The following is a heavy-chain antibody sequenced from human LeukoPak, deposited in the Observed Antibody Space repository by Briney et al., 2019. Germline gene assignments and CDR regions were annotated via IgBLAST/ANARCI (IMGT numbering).Heavy chain of an antibody. Sequence: GGSLRLSCAASGFDFSAYEMNWVRQSPGKGLEWVAYFAGSDTTKYYADSVRGRFTISRDNAKNSLYLQMNSLRAEDTALYYCTTLGYHHDSWGQGTLATVSS. CDR2: FAGSDTTK. CDR3: TTLGYHHDS. D-gene: IGHD3-22*01. J-gene: IGHJ4*02. CDR1: GFDFSAYE. V-gene: IGHV3-48*03.